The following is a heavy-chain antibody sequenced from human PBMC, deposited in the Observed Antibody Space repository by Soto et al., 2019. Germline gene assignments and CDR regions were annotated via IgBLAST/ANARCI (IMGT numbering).Heavy chain of an antibody. V-gene: IGHV3-30*18. Sequence: QVQLVESGGGVVQPGRSLRLSCAASGFTFSSYGMHWVRQAPGKGLEWVAVISYDGSNKYYADSVKGRFTISRDNSKNTLYLQMNSLRAEDTAVYYCAKDHLPVVTTVMGAWGQGTLVTVSS. CDR1: GFTFSSYG. J-gene: IGHJ5*02. D-gene: IGHD4-17*01. CDR3: AKDHLPVVTTVMGA. CDR2: ISYDGSNK.